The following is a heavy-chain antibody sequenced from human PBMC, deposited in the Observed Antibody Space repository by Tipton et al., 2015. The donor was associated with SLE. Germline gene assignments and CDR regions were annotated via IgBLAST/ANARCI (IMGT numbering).Heavy chain of an antibody. J-gene: IGHJ5*02. V-gene: IGHV3-21*06. CDR1: GFTFSNYN. Sequence: GSLRLSCAASGFTFSNYNMNWVRQAPGRGLEWVSSISSRSGNIYYADSVKGRFTISRDNAKNSLYLQMNNLRAEDTAVYYCARKENIVVVPVGMGWFDPWGQGTLVTVSS. CDR2: ISSRSGNI. CDR3: ARKENIVVVPVGMGWFDP. D-gene: IGHD2-2*01.